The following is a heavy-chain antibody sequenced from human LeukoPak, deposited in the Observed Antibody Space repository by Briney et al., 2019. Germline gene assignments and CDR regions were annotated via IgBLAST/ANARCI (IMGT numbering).Heavy chain of an antibody. D-gene: IGHD2-15*01. V-gene: IGHV1-8*01. J-gene: IGHJ5*02. CDR3: ARPLCSGGSCYP. Sequence: ASVTVSCKASGYTFTSYDINWVRQATGQGLEWMGWMNPNSGNTGYAQKFQGRVTMTRNTSISTAYMELSSLRSEDTAVYYCARPLCSGGSCYPWGQGTLVTVSP. CDR1: GYTFTSYD. CDR2: MNPNSGNT.